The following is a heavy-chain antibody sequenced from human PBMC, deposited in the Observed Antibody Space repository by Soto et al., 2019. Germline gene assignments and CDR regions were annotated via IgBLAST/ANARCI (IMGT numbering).Heavy chain of an antibody. CDR1: GGSFSGYY. V-gene: IGHV4-34*01. J-gene: IGHJ4*02. CDR3: AVVHDDFDY. Sequence: SETLSLTCAVYGGSFSGYYWSWIRQPPGKGLEWIGEINHSGSTNYNPSLKSRVTISVDTSKNQFSLKLSSVTAADTAVYYCAVVHDDFDYWGQGTLVTVSS. D-gene: IGHD1-1*01. CDR2: INHSGST.